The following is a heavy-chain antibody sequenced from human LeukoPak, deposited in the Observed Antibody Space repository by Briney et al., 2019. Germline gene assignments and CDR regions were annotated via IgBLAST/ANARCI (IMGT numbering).Heavy chain of an antibody. CDR2: INHSGST. D-gene: IGHD5-12*01. Sequence: PSETLSLTCAVYGGSFSGYYWSWIRQPPGKGLEWIGEINHSGSTNYNPSLKSRVTISVDTSKNQFSLKLSSVTAADTAVYYCARGRGLRIPFDYWGQGTLVTVSS. J-gene: IGHJ4*02. CDR1: GGSFSGYY. V-gene: IGHV4-34*01. CDR3: ARGRGLRIPFDY.